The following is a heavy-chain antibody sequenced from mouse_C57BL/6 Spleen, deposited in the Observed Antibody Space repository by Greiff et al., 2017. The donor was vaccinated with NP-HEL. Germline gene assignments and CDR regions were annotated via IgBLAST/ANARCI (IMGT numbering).Heavy chain of an antibody. CDR1: GFTFSDYY. CDR2: INYDGSST. J-gene: IGHJ4*01. Sequence: EVMLVESEGGLVQPGSSMKLSCTASGFTFSDYYMAWVRQVPEKGLEWVANINYDGSSTYYLAALKSHFIISRDNAKNILYLQMSSLKSEDTATYYCAREGIYYYGSSFGGYAMDYWGQGTSVTVSS. V-gene: IGHV5-16*01. CDR3: AREGIYYYGSSFGGYAMDY. D-gene: IGHD1-1*01.